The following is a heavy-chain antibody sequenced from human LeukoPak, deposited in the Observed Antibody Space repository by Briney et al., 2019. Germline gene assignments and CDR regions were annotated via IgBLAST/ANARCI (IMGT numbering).Heavy chain of an antibody. CDR1: GFTFSSYG. D-gene: IGHD3-9*01. V-gene: IGHV3-23*01. CDR3: AKDAITYYDILTGLDWFDP. CDR2: ISGSGGST. Sequence: GGTLRLSCAASGFTFSSYGMSWVRQAPGKGLEWVSAISGSGGSTYYADSVKGRFTISRDNSKNTLYLQMNSLRAEDTAVYYCAKDAITYYDILTGLDWFDPWGQGTLVTVSS. J-gene: IGHJ5*02.